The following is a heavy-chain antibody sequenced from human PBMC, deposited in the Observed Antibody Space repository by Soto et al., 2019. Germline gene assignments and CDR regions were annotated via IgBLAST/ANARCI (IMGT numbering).Heavy chain of an antibody. CDR2: ISGSGGST. J-gene: IGHJ3*02. Sequence: GGSLRLSCAASGFTFSSYAMSWVRQAPGKGLEWVSAISGSGGSTYYADSVKGRFTISRDNSKNTLYLQINSLRAEDTAVYYCAKDTGIAVAGTDDAFDIWGQGTMVTVSS. CDR1: GFTFSSYA. V-gene: IGHV3-23*01. CDR3: AKDTGIAVAGTDDAFDI. D-gene: IGHD6-19*01.